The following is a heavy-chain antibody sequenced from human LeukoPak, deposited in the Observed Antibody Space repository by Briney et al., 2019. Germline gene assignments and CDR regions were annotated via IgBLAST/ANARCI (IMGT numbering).Heavy chain of an antibody. CDR1: GFTFSGYW. D-gene: IGHD6-6*01. V-gene: IGHV3-7*01. Sequence: PGGSLRLSCVASGFTFSGYWMSWVRQAPGKGLEWVANIMKDGSTKKYVDSVKGRFTISRDNAKNSLYLQMNSLRVEDTAVYYCARDLTTSSTAYFHHWGQGTLVTVSS. CDR2: IMKDGSTK. J-gene: IGHJ1*01. CDR3: ARDLTTSSTAYFHH.